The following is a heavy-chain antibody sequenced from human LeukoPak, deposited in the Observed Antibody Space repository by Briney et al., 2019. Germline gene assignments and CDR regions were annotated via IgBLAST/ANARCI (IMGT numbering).Heavy chain of an antibody. CDR2: IYYSGST. CDR1: GGSISSSSYY. V-gene: IGHV4-61*01. J-gene: IGHJ3*02. Sequence: PSETLSLTCTVSGGSISSSSYYWGWIRQPPGKGLEWIGYIYYSGSTNYNPSLKSRVTISVDTSKNQFSLKLSSVTAADTAVYYCARDTPYDILTGYSQGAFDIWGQGTMVTVSS. D-gene: IGHD3-9*01. CDR3: ARDTPYDILTGYSQGAFDI.